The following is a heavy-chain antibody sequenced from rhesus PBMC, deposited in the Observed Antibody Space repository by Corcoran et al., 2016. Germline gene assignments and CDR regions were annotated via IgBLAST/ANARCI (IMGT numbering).Heavy chain of an antibody. CDR2: IYGSGLSP. CDR1: GGSISRSY. V-gene: IGHV4-169*02. CDR3: AREGYGSSQGLDY. Sequence: QLQLQESGPGLVKPSETLSVTCAVSGGSISRSYWIWVRQAPGQGREWIGYIYGSGLSPTYHPSLKSRVTRAVDTSKNQLSLKLTSVTAADTAVYYCAREGYGSSQGLDYWGQGVLVTVSS. D-gene: IGHD4-29*01. J-gene: IGHJ4*01.